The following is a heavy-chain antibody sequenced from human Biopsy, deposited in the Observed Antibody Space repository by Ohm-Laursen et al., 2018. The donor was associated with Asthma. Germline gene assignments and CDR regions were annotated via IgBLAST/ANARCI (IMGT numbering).Heavy chain of an antibody. CDR3: ARKAGSCISRTCYSLDF. Sequence: SSVKVSCKSLGGTFNTYVIGWVRQAPPPPPPPPPPPTPPLATTTYPQKFQDRVTITADDSTSTVYMELSSLRSEDTAVYYCARKAGSCISRTCYSLDFWGQGTLVTVSS. J-gene: IGHJ4*02. CDR1: GGTFNTYV. V-gene: IGHV1-69*11. CDR2: PTPPLATT. D-gene: IGHD2-2*01.